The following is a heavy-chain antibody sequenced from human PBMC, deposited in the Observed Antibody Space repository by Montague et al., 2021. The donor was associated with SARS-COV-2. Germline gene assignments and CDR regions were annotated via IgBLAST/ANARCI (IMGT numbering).Heavy chain of an antibody. V-gene: IGHV4-4*02. CDR1: GGSVNSTNW. CDR2: VYRTGGT. J-gene: IGHJ4*02. Sequence: ETLSLTCTVSGGSVNSTNWWSWVRQPPGKGLEWIAEVYRTGGTMFNPSFRSRVTLSIDRSKNLFSLNLNSVTGADTAVYYCARTGAYDHFDYWGPGTLVIASS. CDR3: ARTGAYDHFDY. D-gene: IGHD5-12*01.